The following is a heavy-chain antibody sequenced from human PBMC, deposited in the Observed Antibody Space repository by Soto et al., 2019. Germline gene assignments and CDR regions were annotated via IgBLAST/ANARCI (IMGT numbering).Heavy chain of an antibody. J-gene: IGHJ5*02. CDR1: GFTFSSYG. CDR3: AKDGYCSGGSCPRYNWFDP. Sequence: GGSLRLSCAASGFTFSSYGMHWVRQAPGKGLEWVAVISYDGSNKYYADSVKGRFTISRDNSKNTLYLQMNSLRAEDTAVYYCAKDGYCSGGSCPRYNWFDPWGQGTLVTVS. CDR2: ISYDGSNK. V-gene: IGHV3-30*18. D-gene: IGHD2-15*01.